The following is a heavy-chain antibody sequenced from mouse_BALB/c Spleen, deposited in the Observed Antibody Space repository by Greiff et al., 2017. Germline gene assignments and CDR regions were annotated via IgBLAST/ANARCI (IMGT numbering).Heavy chain of an antibody. CDR2: INPSNGGT. D-gene: IGHD2-4*01. Sequence: QVQLQQSGAELVKPGASVKLSCKASGYTFTSYYMYWVKQRPGQGLEWIGEINPSNGGTNFNEKFKSKATLTVDKSSSTAYMQLSSLTSEDSAVYYCTRYNRPYDYDEFAYWGQGTLVTVSA. V-gene: IGHV1S81*02. J-gene: IGHJ3*01. CDR1: GYTFTSYY. CDR3: TRYNRPYDYDEFAY.